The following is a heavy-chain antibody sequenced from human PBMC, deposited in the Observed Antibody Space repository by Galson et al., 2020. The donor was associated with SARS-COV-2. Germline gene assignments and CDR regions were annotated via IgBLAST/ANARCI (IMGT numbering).Heavy chain of an antibody. V-gene: IGHV3-66*02. D-gene: IGHD6-19*01. J-gene: IGHJ5*02. CDR1: GFSVSSTY. Sequence: GGSLRLSCAASGFSVSSTYMSWVRQAPGKGLEWVSLIYSGGSTYYVDSVKGRFTISRDNSKNTLFLQMNSLRAEDTAVYYCARIYGIHSSGPWGQGTLVTVSS. CDR3: ARIYGIHSSGP. CDR2: IYSGGST.